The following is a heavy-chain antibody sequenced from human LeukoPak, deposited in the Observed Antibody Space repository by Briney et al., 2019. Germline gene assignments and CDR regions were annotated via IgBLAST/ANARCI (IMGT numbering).Heavy chain of an antibody. CDR3: AGSYGTEY. D-gene: IGHD1-26*01. Sequence: GGSLRLSCAASGFTFSTYAMSWVRQAPGKGLEWVANIKQDGSEKYYVDSVKGRFTISRDNAKNSLYLQMNSMRAEDTVVYYCAGSYGTEYWGQGTLVTVSS. V-gene: IGHV3-7*01. J-gene: IGHJ4*02. CDR1: GFTFSTYA. CDR2: IKQDGSEK.